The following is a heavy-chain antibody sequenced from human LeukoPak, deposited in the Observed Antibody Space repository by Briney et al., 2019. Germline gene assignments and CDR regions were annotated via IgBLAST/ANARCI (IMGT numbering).Heavy chain of an antibody. J-gene: IGHJ4*02. CDR1: GYTFTSYY. Sequence: ASVKVSCKASGYTFTSYYMHWVRQAPGQGLEWMGWINPNSGGTNYAQKFQGRVTMTRDTSISTAYMELSRLRSDDTAVYYCAREGGDFTIFGVVTTVDYWGQGTLVTVSS. CDR3: AREGGDFTIFGVVTTVDY. CDR2: INPNSGGT. V-gene: IGHV1-2*02. D-gene: IGHD3-3*01.